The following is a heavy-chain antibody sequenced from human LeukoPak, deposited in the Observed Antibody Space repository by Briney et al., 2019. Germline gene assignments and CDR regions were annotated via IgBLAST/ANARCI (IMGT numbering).Heavy chain of an antibody. CDR2: INPSGGST. J-gene: IGHJ4*02. CDR3: ARVLKLTVGAHYFDY. V-gene: IGHV1-46*01. CDR1: GYTFTSYY. Sequence: ASVKVSCKASGYTFTSYYMHWVRQAPGQGLEWMGIINPSGGSTSYAQKFQGRVTMTRDMSTSTVYMELSSLRSEDTAVYYCARVLKLTVGAHYFDYWGQGTLVTVSS. D-gene: IGHD1-26*01.